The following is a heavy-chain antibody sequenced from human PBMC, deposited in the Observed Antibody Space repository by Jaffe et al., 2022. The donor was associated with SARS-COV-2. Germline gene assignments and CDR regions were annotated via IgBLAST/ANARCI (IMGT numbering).Heavy chain of an antibody. V-gene: IGHV3-9*01. J-gene: IGHJ4*02. CDR3: VKDQIHYYDSSGHYAFDY. CDR2: ISWNSGSI. D-gene: IGHD3-22*01. Sequence: EVQLVESGGGLVQPGRSLRLSCAASGFSFDDYAMHWVRQAPGKGLEWVSGISWNSGSIGYADFVKGRFTISRDNAKNSLFLQMNSLRAEDTALYYCVKDQIHYYDSSGHYAFDYWGQGTLVTVSS. CDR1: GFSFDDYA.